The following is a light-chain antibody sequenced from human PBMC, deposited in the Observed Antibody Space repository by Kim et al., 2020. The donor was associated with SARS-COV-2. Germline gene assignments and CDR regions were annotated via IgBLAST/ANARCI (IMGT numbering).Light chain of an antibody. CDR2: RDS. CDR3: QVWDSSTYV. V-gene: IGLV3-9*01. J-gene: IGLJ1*01. CDR1: NIGSKN. Sequence: SVALGQTARITCGGNNIGSKNVHWYQQKPGQDPVLVIYRDSNRPSGIPERFSGSNSGNTATLTISRAQAGDEADYYCQVWDSSTYVFGTGTKVTVL.